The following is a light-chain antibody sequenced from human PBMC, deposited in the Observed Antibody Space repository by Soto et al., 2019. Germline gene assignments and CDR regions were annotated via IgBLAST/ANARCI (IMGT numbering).Light chain of an antibody. CDR2: DVS. Sequence: QSALTQPASVSGSPGQSSTISCTGTSSDVGGHNYVSWYQQHPGKAPKLMIYDVSNRPSGVSNRFSGSKSGNTASLTISGLQAEDEADYYCSSYTSSSTLVFGGGTKLTVL. J-gene: IGLJ2*01. CDR3: SSYTSSSTLV. CDR1: SSDVGGHNY. V-gene: IGLV2-14*01.